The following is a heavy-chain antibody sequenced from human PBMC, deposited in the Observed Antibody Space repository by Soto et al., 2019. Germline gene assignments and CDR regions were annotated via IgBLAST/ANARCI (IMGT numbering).Heavy chain of an antibody. CDR1: GGSISSYY. Sequence: SETLSLTCTVSGGSISSYYRSWIRQPPGKGLEWIGYIYYSGSTNYNPSLKSRVTISVDTSKNQFSLKLSSVTAADTAVYYCARDFPIFGVVPPSDYYYYMDVWGKGTTVTVSS. CDR3: ARDFPIFGVVPPSDYYYYMDV. V-gene: IGHV4-59*01. CDR2: IYYSGST. D-gene: IGHD3-3*01. J-gene: IGHJ6*03.